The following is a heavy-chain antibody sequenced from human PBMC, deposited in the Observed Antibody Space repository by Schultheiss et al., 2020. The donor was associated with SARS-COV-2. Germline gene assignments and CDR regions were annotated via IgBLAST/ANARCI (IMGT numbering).Heavy chain of an antibody. Sequence: SETLSLTCAVSGYSISSGYYWGWIRQPPGKGLEWIGSIYHSGSTYYNPSLKSRVTISVDTSKNQFSLKLSSVTAADTAVYYCARQNLYYDFWSGYYLPYYFDYWGQGTLVTVSS. CDR1: GYSISSGYY. CDR3: ARQNLYYDFWSGYYLPYYFDY. D-gene: IGHD3-3*01. V-gene: IGHV4-38-2*01. CDR2: IYHSGST. J-gene: IGHJ4*02.